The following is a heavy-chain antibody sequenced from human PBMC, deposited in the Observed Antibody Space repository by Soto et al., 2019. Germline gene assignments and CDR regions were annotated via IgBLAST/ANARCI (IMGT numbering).Heavy chain of an antibody. D-gene: IGHD3-9*01. CDR3: AKDMGEIRYFDPYGMDV. J-gene: IGHJ6*02. Sequence: GGSLRLSCAASGFTFSSYGMHWVRQAPGKGLEWVAVISYDGSNKYYADSVKGRFTISRDNSKNTLYLQMNSLRAEDTAVYYCAKDMGEIRYFDPYGMDVWGQGTTVTVSS. CDR1: GFTFSSYG. V-gene: IGHV3-30*18. CDR2: ISYDGSNK.